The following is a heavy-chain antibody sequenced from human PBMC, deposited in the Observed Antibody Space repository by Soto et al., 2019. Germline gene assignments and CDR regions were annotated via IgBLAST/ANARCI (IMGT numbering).Heavy chain of an antibody. D-gene: IGHD2-8*01. V-gene: IGHV3-23*01. CDR1: GLPFSAYA. CDR3: AKDLGYCTNCVCYTNYYYYMDV. CDR2: LRGRGGST. Sequence: EVQLLESGGGLVQPGGSLKLSFAAPGLPFSAYALSGVRQPPGKGREWLPALRGRGGSTYYADSVKGRFTISRDNSKNTLYLQMNSMRAEDTAVYYCAKDLGYCTNCVCYTNYYYYMDVWVKGTTVTVSS. J-gene: IGHJ6*03.